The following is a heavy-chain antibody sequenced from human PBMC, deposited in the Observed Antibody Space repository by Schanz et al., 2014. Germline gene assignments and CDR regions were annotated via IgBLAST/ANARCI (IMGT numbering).Heavy chain of an antibody. J-gene: IGHJ3*02. CDR2: ITTSGSST. CDR1: GFTFSVYS. CDR3: VRDFGGAAFDI. V-gene: IGHV3-64*07. Sequence: EVQLVESGGGLVQPGGSLRLSCTASGFTFSVYSMHWVRQTPGKGLEHVSGITTSGSSTVYADSVKGRFTISRDNSQNTVSLQMLSMRTENSAVYYCVRDFGGAAFDIGGQGTLVTVSS. D-gene: IGHD3-16*01.